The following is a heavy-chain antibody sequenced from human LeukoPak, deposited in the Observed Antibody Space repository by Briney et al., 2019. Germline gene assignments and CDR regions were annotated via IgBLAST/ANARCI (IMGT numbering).Heavy chain of an antibody. J-gene: IGHJ3*02. Sequence: PSETLSLTCTVSGGSISSGGYYWSWIRQHPGKGLEWIGYIYYSGSTNYNPSLKSRVTISVDTSKNQFSLKLSSVTAADTAVYYCARHRAVVSGLAAAGRVDIWGQGTMVTVSS. D-gene: IGHD6-13*01. CDR3: ARHRAVVSGLAAAGRVDI. CDR1: GGSISSGGYY. CDR2: IYYSGST. V-gene: IGHV4-61*08.